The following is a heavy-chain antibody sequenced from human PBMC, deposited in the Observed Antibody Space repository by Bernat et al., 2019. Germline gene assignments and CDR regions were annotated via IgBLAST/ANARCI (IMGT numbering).Heavy chain of an antibody. V-gene: IGHV1-69*06. J-gene: IGHJ6*02. CDR2: IIPIFGTA. D-gene: IGHD3-10*01. CDR1: GGTFSSYA. CDR3: AREERVRGNYYYYGMDV. Sequence: QVQLVQSRAEVKKPGSSVKVSCKASGGTFSSYAISWVRQAPGQGLEWMGGIIPIFGTANYAQKFQGRVTITADKSTSTAYMELSSLRSEDTAVYYCAREERVRGNYYYYGMDVWGQGTTVTVSS.